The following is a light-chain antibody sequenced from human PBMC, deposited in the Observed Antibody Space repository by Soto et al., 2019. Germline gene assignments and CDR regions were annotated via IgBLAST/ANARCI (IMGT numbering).Light chain of an antibody. CDR2: LNSDGSH. CDR3: QTWGSGIVV. J-gene: IGLJ2*01. CDR1: SGHSNYA. V-gene: IGLV4-69*01. Sequence: QPVLTQSPSASASLGASVKLTCTLSSGHSNYAIAWHQQQSEKGPRYLMKLNSDGSHSKGDGIPDRFSGSSSGAERYLTISGLQSEDEADYYCQTWGSGIVVLGGGTKVTVL.